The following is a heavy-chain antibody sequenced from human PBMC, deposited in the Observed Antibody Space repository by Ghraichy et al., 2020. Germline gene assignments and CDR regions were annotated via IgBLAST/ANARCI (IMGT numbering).Heavy chain of an antibody. CDR2: ISYDGSNK. J-gene: IGHJ5*02. D-gene: IGHD3-22*01. Sequence: GGSLRLSCAASGFTFSSYAMHWVRQAPGKGLEWVAVISYDGSNKYYVDSVKGRFTIFRDNSKNTLYLQMNSLRAEDTAVYYCARGSYDSSGYYPRGWFDPWGQGTLVTVSS. V-gene: IGHV3-30*04. CDR3: ARGSYDSSGYYPRGWFDP. CDR1: GFTFSSYA.